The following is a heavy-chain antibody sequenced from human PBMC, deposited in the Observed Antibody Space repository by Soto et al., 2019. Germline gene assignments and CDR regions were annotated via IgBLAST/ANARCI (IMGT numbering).Heavy chain of an antibody. D-gene: IGHD3-16*01. CDR1: GGSIGSYY. CDR2: IYYSGST. V-gene: IGHV4-59*12. Sequence: SETLSLTCSVSGGSIGSYYWSWIRQPPGKGLEWIGYIYYSGSTNYNPSLKSRVTISVDTSKNQFSLKLSSVTAADTAVYYRARGRLGGAANWGQGTLVTVSS. CDR3: ARGRLGGAAN. J-gene: IGHJ4*02.